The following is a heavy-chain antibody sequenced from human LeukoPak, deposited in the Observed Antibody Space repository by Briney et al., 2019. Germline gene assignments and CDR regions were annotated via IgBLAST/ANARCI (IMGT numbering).Heavy chain of an antibody. Sequence: GGSLRLSCAASGFSFSSYGMHWVRQAPGKGLEWVALIWYDGSNKYYADSVKGRFTVSRDNSNNTLFLQMNSLRAEDTAVYYCARDLPGRDYYFDYWGQGTLVTVSS. J-gene: IGHJ4*02. CDR3: ARDLPGRDYYFDY. CDR1: GFSFSSYG. CDR2: IWYDGSNK. V-gene: IGHV3-33*01. D-gene: IGHD3-10*01.